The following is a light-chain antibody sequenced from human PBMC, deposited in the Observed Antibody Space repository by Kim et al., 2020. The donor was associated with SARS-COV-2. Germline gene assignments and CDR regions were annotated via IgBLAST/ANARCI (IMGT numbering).Light chain of an antibody. CDR2: GAS. Sequence: PGQRATLSCRPSQSVSSSYLAWYQQKPGQAPRLLTYGASSRATGIPDRFSGSGSGTDFTLTISRLEPEDFAVYYCQQYGSSPPVTFGQGTRLEIK. V-gene: IGKV3-20*01. J-gene: IGKJ5*01. CDR3: QQYGSSPPVT. CDR1: QSVSSSY.